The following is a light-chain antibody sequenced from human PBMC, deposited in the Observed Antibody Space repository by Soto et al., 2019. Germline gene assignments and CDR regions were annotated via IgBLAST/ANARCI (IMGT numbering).Light chain of an antibody. CDR3: QQYGSSPWT. CDR2: CAS. J-gene: IGKJ1*01. Sequence: EIVLTQSPGTLSLSPGERAALSCRASQSVGNNYLAWYHQKPGRAPRLLIYCASSRATGIPDRFSGSGSGADFTLTISRLEPEDFAVYYCQQYGSSPWTFGQGTRVEIK. V-gene: IGKV3-20*01. CDR1: QSVGNNY.